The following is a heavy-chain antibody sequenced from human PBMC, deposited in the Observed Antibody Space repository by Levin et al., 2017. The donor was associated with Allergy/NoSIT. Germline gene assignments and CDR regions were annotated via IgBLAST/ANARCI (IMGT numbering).Heavy chain of an antibody. CDR2: ISAYNGNT. V-gene: IGHV1-18*01. D-gene: IGHD1-7*01. CDR1: GYTFTSYG. J-gene: IGHJ5*02. Sequence: AASVKVSCKASGYTFTSYGISWVRQAPGQGLEWMGWISAYNGNTNYAQKLQGRVTMTTDTSTSTAYMELRSLRSDDTAVYYCARDSVGQLELHENWSDPWGQGTLVTVSS. CDR3: ARDSVGQLELHENWSDP.